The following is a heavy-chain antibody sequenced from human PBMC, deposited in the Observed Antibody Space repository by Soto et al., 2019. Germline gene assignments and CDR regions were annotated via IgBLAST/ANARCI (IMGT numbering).Heavy chain of an antibody. CDR1: GYTFTSYA. CDR3: AITYSSGWLGGFDY. J-gene: IGHJ4*02. CDR2: INAGNGNT. V-gene: IGHV1-3*01. Sequence: ASVKVSCKASGYTFTSYAMHWVRQAPGQRLEWMGWINAGNGNTKYSRKFQGRVTITRDTSASTAYMELSSLRSEDTAVYYCAITYSSGWLGGFDYWGQGTLVTVS. D-gene: IGHD6-19*01.